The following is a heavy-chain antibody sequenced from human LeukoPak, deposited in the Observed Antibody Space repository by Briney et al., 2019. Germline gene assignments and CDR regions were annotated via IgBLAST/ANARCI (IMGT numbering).Heavy chain of an antibody. CDR1: GFTFSCYA. CDR2: ISDDGSIK. CDR3: ARGYYDSSGYYSY. D-gene: IGHD3-22*01. J-gene: IGHJ4*02. V-gene: IGHV3-30*01. Sequence: GGSLRLSCAASGFTFSCYAMHWVRQAPAKGLEWGAGISDDGSIKHYAHSGKGRFTLSRDNSKNTLYLQMNRLRDEDTAVYFCARGYYDSSGYYSYWGQGTLVTVSS.